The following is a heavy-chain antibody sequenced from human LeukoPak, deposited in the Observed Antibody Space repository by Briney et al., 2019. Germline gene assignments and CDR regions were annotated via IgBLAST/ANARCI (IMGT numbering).Heavy chain of an antibody. J-gene: IGHJ4*02. CDR2: INHSGST. D-gene: IGHD5-18*01. Sequence: RTSETLSLTCAVYGGSFSGYYWSWIRQPPGKGLEWIGEINHSGSTNYNPSPKSRVTISVDTSKNQFSLKLSSVTAADTAVYYCARRRGAARNPYSYGPRTVGYYFDYWGQGTLVTVSS. V-gene: IGHV4-34*01. CDR3: ARRRGAARNPYSYGPRTVGYYFDY. CDR1: GGSFSGYY.